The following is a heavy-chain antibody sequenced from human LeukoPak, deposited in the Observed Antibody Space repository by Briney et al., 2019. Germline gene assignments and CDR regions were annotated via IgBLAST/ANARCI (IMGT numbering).Heavy chain of an antibody. CDR3: ARVRRYSGSYYIDY. J-gene: IGHJ4*02. D-gene: IGHD1-26*01. Sequence: PSETLSLTCAVYGGSFSGYYWSWIRQPPGKGLEWIGEINHSGSTNYNPSLKSRVTISVDTSKNQFSLKLSSVTAADTAVYYCARVRRYSGSYYIDYWGQGTLVTVSS. CDR2: INHSGST. V-gene: IGHV4-34*01. CDR1: GGSFSGYY.